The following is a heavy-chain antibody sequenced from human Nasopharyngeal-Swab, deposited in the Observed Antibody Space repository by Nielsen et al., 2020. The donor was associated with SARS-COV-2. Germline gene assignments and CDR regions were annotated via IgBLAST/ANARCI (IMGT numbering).Heavy chain of an antibody. J-gene: IGHJ4*02. CDR2: LSGSGGST. CDR1: GFSFSSYA. D-gene: IGHD6-13*01. CDR3: AKDRGRSWYLFDY. Sequence: GESLKISCAASGFSFSSYAMSWVRQAPGKGLEWVFVLSGSGGSTYYADSVKGRFTISRDNSKNTLYLQMNSLRAEDTAVYYCAKDRGRSWYLFDYWGQGTLVTVSS. V-gene: IGHV3-23*01.